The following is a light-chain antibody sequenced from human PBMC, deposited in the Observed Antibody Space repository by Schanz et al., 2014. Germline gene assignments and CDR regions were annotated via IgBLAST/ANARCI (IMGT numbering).Light chain of an antibody. CDR2: WAS. CDR3: QQYYSIPLT. J-gene: IGKJ4*01. Sequence: DIVMTQSPDSLAVSLGERATINCKSSQSVLYSSNSKDYLAWYQQKPGQSPKLLIYWASTRAPGVPDRFSGSGSGTDFTLTISRMQPEDVAVYYCQQYYSIPLTFGGGTKVEIK. CDR1: QSVLYSSNSKDY. V-gene: IGKV4-1*01.